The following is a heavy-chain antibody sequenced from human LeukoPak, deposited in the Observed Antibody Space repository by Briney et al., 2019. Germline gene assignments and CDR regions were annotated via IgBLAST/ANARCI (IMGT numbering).Heavy chain of an antibody. CDR3: AKDRPCPPCAPSDY. Sequence: GGSVTLLCAASGFTFSKYDMSWGRQAPGKGLEWVSSISTRDSTYYADSVKGRFTISRDNSKNTLSLQMNSLRADDTAVYYCAKDRPCPPCAPSDYWGQG. J-gene: IGHJ4*02. V-gene: IGHV3-23*01. CDR2: ISTRDST. CDR1: GFTFSKYD.